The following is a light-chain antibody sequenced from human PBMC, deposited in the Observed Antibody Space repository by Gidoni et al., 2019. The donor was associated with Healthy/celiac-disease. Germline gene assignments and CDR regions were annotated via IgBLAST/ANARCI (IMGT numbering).Light chain of an antibody. CDR3: QQYYSTPPIT. Sequence: DIVMTQSPDSLAVSLGERATINCKSSQSVLYSPNNKNYLAWYRQKPGQPPKLLIYWASTRESGVPDRFSGSGSGTDFTLTISSLQAEDVAVYYCQQYYSTPPITFGQGTRLEIK. J-gene: IGKJ5*01. V-gene: IGKV4-1*01. CDR2: WAS. CDR1: QSVLYSPNNKNY.